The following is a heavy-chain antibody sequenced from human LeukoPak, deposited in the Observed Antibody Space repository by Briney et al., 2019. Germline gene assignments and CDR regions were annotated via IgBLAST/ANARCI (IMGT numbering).Heavy chain of an antibody. D-gene: IGHD1-14*01. CDR2: ISSSGSAR. CDR3: ARCDTRIGSGFQCYAFDI. V-gene: IGHV3-48*03. J-gene: IGHJ3*02. CDR1: GFTFSSFE. Sequence: GGSLRLSCAASGFTFSSFEMNWVRQAPGKGLEWVSYISSSGSARYYAESVRGRFTISRDNAKNSLYLQMNSLRAEDAAVYYCARCDTRIGSGFQCYAFDIWGQGTMVTVSS.